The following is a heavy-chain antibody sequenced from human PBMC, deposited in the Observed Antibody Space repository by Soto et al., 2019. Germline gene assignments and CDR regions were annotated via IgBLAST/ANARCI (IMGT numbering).Heavy chain of an antibody. D-gene: IGHD2-15*01. CDR3: ATRKGSGYCSGGSCAYYFDY. V-gene: IGHV4-39*07. Sequence: SETLSLTCTVSGGSISSSSYYWGWIRQPPGKGLEWIGSIYYSGSTYYNPSLKSRVTISVDTSKNQFSLKLSSVTAADTAVYYCATRKGSGYCSGGSCAYYFDYWGQGTLVTVS. CDR2: IYYSGST. CDR1: GGSISSSSYY. J-gene: IGHJ4*02.